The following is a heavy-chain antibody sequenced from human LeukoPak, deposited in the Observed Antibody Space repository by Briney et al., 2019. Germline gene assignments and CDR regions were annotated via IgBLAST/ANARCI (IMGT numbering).Heavy chain of an antibody. CDR2: INPNSGGT. D-gene: IGHD4-17*01. CDR1: GYTFTGYY. J-gene: IGHJ2*01. Sequence: GASVKVSCKASGYTFTGYYMHWVRQAPGQGLEWMGWINPNSGGTNYAQKFQGRVTMTRDTSISTAYMELSRLRSDDTAVYYCARWTTMTTFSNWYFDLWGRGTLVTVSS. CDR3: ARWTTMTTFSNWYFDL. V-gene: IGHV1-2*02.